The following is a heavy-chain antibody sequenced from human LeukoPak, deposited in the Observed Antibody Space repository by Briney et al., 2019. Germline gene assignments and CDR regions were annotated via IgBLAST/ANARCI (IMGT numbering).Heavy chain of an antibody. V-gene: IGHV4-31*03. CDR3: ARSDSSGYYFDY. J-gene: IGHJ4*02. CDR2: IYYSGST. CDR1: GGSISSGGYY. D-gene: IGHD3-22*01. Sequence: SETLSLTCTVSGGSISSGGYYWSWIRQHPGKGLEWIGYIYYSGSTYYNPSLKSRVTISVDTSKNQFSLKLSSVAAADTAVYYCARSDSSGYYFDYWGQGTLVTVSS.